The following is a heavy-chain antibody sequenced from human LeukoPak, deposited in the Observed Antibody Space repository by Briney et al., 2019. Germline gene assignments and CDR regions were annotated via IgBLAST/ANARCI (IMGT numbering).Heavy chain of an antibody. CDR3: ASKENDSSGHSPPTFFDY. CDR2: IYYSGST. D-gene: IGHD3-22*01. J-gene: IGHJ4*02. CDR1: GGSISSSSYY. Sequence: PSQTLSLTCTVSGGSISSSSYYWGWIRQPPGKGLEWIGSIYYSGSTYYNPSLKSRVTISVDTSKNQFSLKLSSVTAADTAVYYCASKENDSSGHSPPTFFDYWGQGTLVTVSS. V-gene: IGHV4-39*07.